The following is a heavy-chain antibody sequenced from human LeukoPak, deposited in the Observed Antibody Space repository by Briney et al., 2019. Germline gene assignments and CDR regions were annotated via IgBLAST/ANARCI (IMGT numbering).Heavy chain of an antibody. CDR2: GGSGGST. V-gene: IGHV3-23*01. CDR1: GFIFSSYA. J-gene: IGHJ6*04. Sequence: GGSLRLSCAASGFIFSSYAMSWVRQAPGKGLEWVSYGGSGGSTYYADSVKGRFTVSRDNSKRTLYLQMNSLTAEDTAVYYMDAWGKGTTVTVSS. CDR3: DA.